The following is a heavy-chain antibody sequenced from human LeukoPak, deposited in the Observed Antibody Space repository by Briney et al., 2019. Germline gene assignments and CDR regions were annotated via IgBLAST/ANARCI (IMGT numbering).Heavy chain of an antibody. Sequence: ASVTVSCKASGYTFTSYYMHWVRQAPGQGLEWMGMINPSGGSTSYAQKFQGRVTVTRDTSTSTVHMELSGLRSEDTAVYYCARDQEGFDYWGQGTLVTVSS. CDR3: ARDQEGFDY. J-gene: IGHJ4*02. V-gene: IGHV1-46*01. CDR2: INPSGGST. CDR1: GYTFTSYY.